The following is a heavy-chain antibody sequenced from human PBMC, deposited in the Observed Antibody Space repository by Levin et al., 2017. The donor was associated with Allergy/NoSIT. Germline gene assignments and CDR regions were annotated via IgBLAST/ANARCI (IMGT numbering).Heavy chain of an antibody. J-gene: IGHJ4*02. CDR3: TRRFQYNHDFSDY. V-gene: IGHV3-30-3*01. Sequence: HTGGSLRLSCAATGFSFSAYGMFWIRQAPGKGLEWVAIISTDGGNRFYGDSVKGRFTISRDNSNNMLYLQMNSLTTEDTAVYYCTRRFQYNHDFSDYWGQGTLVTVSS. CDR1: GFSFSAYG. CDR2: ISTDGGNR. D-gene: IGHD1-1*01.